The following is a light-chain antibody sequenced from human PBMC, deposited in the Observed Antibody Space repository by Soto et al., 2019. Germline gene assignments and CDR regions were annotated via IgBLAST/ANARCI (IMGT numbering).Light chain of an antibody. V-gene: IGLV2-11*01. CDR1: SSDVGAYNH. Sequence: QSALTQPRSVSGSPGQSVTIACTGSSSDVGAYNHVSWYQQHPGKAPKLMISDVSKRPSGVPDRFSGSKSGNTASLTISGLQAEDEANYYCCSYAGIYTVLFGGGTKLTVL. CDR2: DVS. CDR3: CSYAGIYTVL. J-gene: IGLJ2*01.